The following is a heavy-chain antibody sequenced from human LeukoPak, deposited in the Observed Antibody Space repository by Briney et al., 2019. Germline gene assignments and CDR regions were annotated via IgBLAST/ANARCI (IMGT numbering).Heavy chain of an antibody. V-gene: IGHV7-4-1*02. CDR1: GYSFTSYA. D-gene: IGHD1-14*01. CDR2: INNNTGNP. J-gene: IGHJ6*02. CDR3: AISTGAVGIYYGMDV. Sequence: GASVKVSCTTSGYSFTSYAMNWVRQAPGQGLEWMGWINNNTGNPTYAQGFTGRLVFSLDTSVSTAFLQISSLKAEDTAGYYCAISTGAVGIYYGMDVWGQGTTVTVSS.